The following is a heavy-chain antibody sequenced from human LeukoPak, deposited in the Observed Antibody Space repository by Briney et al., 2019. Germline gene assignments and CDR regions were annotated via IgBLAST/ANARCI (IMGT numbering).Heavy chain of an antibody. CDR2: MFYSGST. Sequence: SETLSLTCIVSGGSISSSSYYWGWVRQPPGKGLEWIGSMFYSGSTYYKPSLKSRVTISVDTSKNQFSLKLSSVTAADTAVYLCARGHLLLEPWGQGTLVTVSS. D-gene: IGHD3-3*01. J-gene: IGHJ5*02. V-gene: IGHV4-39*01. CDR1: GGSISSSSYY. CDR3: ARGHLLLEP.